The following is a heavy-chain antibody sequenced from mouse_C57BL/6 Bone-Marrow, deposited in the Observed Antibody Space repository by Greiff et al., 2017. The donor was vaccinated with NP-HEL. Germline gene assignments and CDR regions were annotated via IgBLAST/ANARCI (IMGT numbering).Heavy chain of an antibody. J-gene: IGHJ1*03. CDR2: IWWDDDK. V-gene: IGHV8-8*01. Sequence: QVTLKVSGPGILQPSQTLSLTCSFSGFSLSTFGMGVGWIRQPSGKGLEWLAHIWWDDDKYYNPALKSRLTISKDTSKNQVFLKIANVDTADTATDYCARRALHYYGSSDWYFDVWGTGTTVTVSS. CDR1: GFSLSTFGMG. CDR3: ARRALHYYGSSDWYFDV. D-gene: IGHD1-1*01.